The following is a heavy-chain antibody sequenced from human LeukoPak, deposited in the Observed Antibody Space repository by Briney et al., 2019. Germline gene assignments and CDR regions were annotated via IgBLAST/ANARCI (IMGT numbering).Heavy chain of an antibody. J-gene: IGHJ3*02. CDR1: GLIFTDFW. CDR3: ATGPYSAFGM. CDR2: VKGDGIST. Sequence: GGSLRLSCAASGLIFTDFWMHWIRQAPGGGLVWVSRVKGDGISTLYADSVKGRFTISRDNAKNTLYLQMNNLRADDTALYYCATGPYSAFGMWGQGTMVTVSS. V-gene: IGHV3-74*01. D-gene: IGHD2-21*01.